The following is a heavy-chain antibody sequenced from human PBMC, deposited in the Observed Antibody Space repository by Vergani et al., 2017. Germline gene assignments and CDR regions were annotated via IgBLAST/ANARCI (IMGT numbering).Heavy chain of an antibody. V-gene: IGHV1-2*02. CDR3: ARGAPHHSSSWYVDY. D-gene: IGHD6-13*01. Sequence: QVQLVQSGAEVKKPGASVKVSCKASGYTFTGYYMHWVRQAPGQGLEWMGWINPNSGGTNYAQKFQGRVTMTRDTSISTAYMELSRLRSDDTAVYYCARGAPHHSSSWYVDYWGQGTLVTVSS. CDR1: GYTFTGYY. CDR2: INPNSGGT. J-gene: IGHJ4*02.